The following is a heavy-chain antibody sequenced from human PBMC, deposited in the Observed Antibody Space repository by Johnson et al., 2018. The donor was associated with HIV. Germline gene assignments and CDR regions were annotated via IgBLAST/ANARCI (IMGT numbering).Heavy chain of an antibody. CDR1: GFTFSSYA. CDR3: ARDGYSGSYLVSLDAFDI. J-gene: IGHJ3*02. V-gene: IGHV3-NL1*01. Sequence: QVQLVESGGGVVQPGRSLRLSCAASGFTFSSYAMHWVRQAPGKGLEWVSVIYSGGSTYYADSVKGRFTISRDNSKNTLYLQMNSLRAEDTAVYYCARDGYSGSYLVSLDAFDILGQGTMVTVSS. D-gene: IGHD1-26*01. CDR2: IYSGGST.